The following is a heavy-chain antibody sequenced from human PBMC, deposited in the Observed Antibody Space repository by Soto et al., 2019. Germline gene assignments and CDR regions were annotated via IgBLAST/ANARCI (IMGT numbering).Heavy chain of an antibody. D-gene: IGHD3-3*01. J-gene: IGHJ4*02. CDR1: GFTFSNAW. CDR3: ITKSPAEYCDFWSGDPYFDY. V-gene: IGHV3-15*01. CDR2: IKSKTDGGTT. Sequence: EVQLVESGGGLVKPGGSLRLSCAASGFTFSNAWMSWVRQAPGKGLEWVGRIKSKTDGGTTDYAAPVKGRFTSSRGESNNTLYVEMNSLKSEDTAVYYCITKSPAEYCDFWSGDPYFDYWGQGTLVTVSS.